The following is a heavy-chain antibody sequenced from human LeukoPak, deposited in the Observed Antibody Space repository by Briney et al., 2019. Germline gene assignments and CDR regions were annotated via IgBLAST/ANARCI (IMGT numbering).Heavy chain of an antibody. Sequence: GGSLRLSCAASGFTFTTYAMSWVRQAPGNGLEWVSAISGSGGSTYYADSVKGRFTISRDNSKNTLYLQMNSLRAEDTAVYYCAKAKSGYYDYFDYWGQGTLVTVSS. V-gene: IGHV3-23*01. D-gene: IGHD3-22*01. CDR3: AKAKSGYYDYFDY. J-gene: IGHJ4*02. CDR1: GFTFTTYA. CDR2: ISGSGGST.